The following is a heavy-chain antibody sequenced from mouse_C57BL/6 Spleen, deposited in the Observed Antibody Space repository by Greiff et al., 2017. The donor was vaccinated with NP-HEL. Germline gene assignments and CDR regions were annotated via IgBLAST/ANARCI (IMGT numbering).Heavy chain of an antibody. Sequence: QVQLQQSGAELARPGASVKMSCKASGYTFTSYTMHWVKQRPGQGLEWIGFINPSSGYTKYNQKFKDKATLTADKSSSTAYMQLSSLTSEDSAVYYCARNPVYAMDYWGQGTSVTVSS. CDR2: INPSSGYT. CDR1: GYTFTSYT. CDR3: ARNPVYAMDY. J-gene: IGHJ4*01. V-gene: IGHV1-4*01.